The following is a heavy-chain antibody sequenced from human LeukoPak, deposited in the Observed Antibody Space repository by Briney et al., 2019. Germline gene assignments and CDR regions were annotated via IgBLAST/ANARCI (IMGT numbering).Heavy chain of an antibody. CDR1: GGSISSSSYY. Sequence: SETLSLTCTVSGGSISSSSYYWGWIRQPPGKGLEWIVSIYYSGSTYYNPSLKSRVTISVDTSKNQFSLKLSSVTAADTAVYYCARPRLEGSGSYYAFDIWGQGTMVTVSS. CDR2: IYYSGST. D-gene: IGHD3-10*01. CDR3: ARPRLEGSGSYYAFDI. J-gene: IGHJ3*02. V-gene: IGHV4-39*07.